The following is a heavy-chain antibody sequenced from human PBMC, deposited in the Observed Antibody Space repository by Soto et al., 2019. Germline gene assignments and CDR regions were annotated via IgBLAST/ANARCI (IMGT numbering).Heavy chain of an antibody. J-gene: IGHJ4*02. D-gene: IGHD2-2*01. CDR3: ARHSYCSTSSCPFCFDY. Sequence: QVQLQESGPGLVKPSETLSLTCTVSGGSISRYYWSWIQQPPGKGLEWIGYMSYSGSANYNPSLKSRVTISVDTSKNQFSLKLTSVTAADTAVYYCARHSYCSTSSCPFCFDYWGQGTLVTVSS. CDR2: MSYSGSA. CDR1: GGSISRYY. V-gene: IGHV4-59*08.